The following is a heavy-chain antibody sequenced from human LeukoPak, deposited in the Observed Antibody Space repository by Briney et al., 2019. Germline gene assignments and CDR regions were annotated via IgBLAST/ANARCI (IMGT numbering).Heavy chain of an antibody. J-gene: IGHJ5*02. V-gene: IGHV4-30-4*08. CDR2: IYYSGST. Sequence: SETLSLTCTVSGGSISSGDYYWSWIRQPPGKGLERVGYIYYSGSTYYNPSLKSRVTISVDTSKNRFSLKLSSVTAADTAVYYCARGRHYYGSGSYERRHWFDPWGQGTLVTVSS. CDR1: GGSISSGDYY. D-gene: IGHD3-10*01. CDR3: ARGRHYYGSGSYERRHWFDP.